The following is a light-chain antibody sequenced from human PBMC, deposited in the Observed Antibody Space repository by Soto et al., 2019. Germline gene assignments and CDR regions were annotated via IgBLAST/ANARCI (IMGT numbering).Light chain of an antibody. J-gene: IGLJ1*01. CDR1: SSNIGAGYD. CDR3: QSYDGSLTAVYV. Sequence: SVLTPPPSVSGAPGQRVTISCTGSSSNIGAGYDVHWYQQLPETAPKLLIYRNTNRPSGVPDRFSGSKSGTSASLAITGLQAEDEADYYCQSYDGSLTAVYVFGTGTKVTVL. CDR2: RNT. V-gene: IGLV1-40*01.